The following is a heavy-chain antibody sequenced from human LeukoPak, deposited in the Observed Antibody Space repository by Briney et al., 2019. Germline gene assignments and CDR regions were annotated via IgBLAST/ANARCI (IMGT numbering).Heavy chain of an antibody. CDR3: ARGYCGGDCYGD. J-gene: IGHJ1*01. Sequence: TGGSLRLSCAASGFSFSNYAMNWVRQAPGKGLEWVSSIDGSSSHIYYADSVKGRFTISRDNTKSSLYLQMNSLRAEVMAVYYCARGYCGGDCYGDWGQGTLVTVSS. CDR1: GFSFSNYA. V-gene: IGHV3-21*01. CDR2: IDGSSSHI. D-gene: IGHD2-21*02.